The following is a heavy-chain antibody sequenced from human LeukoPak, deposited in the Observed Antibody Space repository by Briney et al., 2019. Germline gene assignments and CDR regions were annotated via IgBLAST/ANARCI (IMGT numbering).Heavy chain of an antibody. CDR2: IYYSGST. Sequence: SETLSLTCTVSGGSISSSSYYWGWIRQPPGKGLEWIGSIYYSGSTYYNPSLKSRVTISVDTSKNQFSLKLSSVTAADTAVCYCSSYDFWANYWGQGTLVTVSS. CDR1: GGSISSSSYY. D-gene: IGHD3-3*01. J-gene: IGHJ4*02. V-gene: IGHV4-39*01. CDR3: SSYDFWANY.